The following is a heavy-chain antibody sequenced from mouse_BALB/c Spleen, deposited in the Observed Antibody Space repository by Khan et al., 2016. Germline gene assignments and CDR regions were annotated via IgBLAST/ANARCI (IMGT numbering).Heavy chain of an antibody. CDR1: GYSITSDYA. Sequence: EVQLQESGPGLVKPSQSLSLTCTVTGYSITSDYAWNWFRQFPGNKLEWMGYISYSGSTRYYPSLKSRISITRDTSRNQFFLQLNSVTTEDTAPLYGARTPSAYYAMDYWGQGTSVTVSS. J-gene: IGHJ4*01. CDR2: ISYSGST. V-gene: IGHV3-2*02. CDR3: ARTPSAYYAMDY.